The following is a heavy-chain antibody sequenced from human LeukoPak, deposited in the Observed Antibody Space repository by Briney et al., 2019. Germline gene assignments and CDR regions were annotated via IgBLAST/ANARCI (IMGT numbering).Heavy chain of an antibody. J-gene: IGHJ5*02. V-gene: IGHV4-39*01. CDR2: IYYRGST. D-gene: IGHD3-3*01. Sequence: SETLSLTCTVSGGSISSSTYYWGWIRQPPGKGLEWIGTIYYRGSTYYNPPLKSRVTISVDTSKNQFSLKLTSVTAADTAVYYCARLGRTYYDFWSGPWGQGTLVTVSS. CDR1: GGSISSSTYY. CDR3: ARLGRTYYDFWSGP.